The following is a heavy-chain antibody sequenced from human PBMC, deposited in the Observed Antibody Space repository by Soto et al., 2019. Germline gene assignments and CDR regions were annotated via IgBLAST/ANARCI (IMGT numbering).Heavy chain of an antibody. CDR1: GYIFTAYS. Sequence: ASVKVSCKASGYIFTAYSMHWVRQAPGQGLEWMGVVNPSGGSTNYAQKFQGRITMTRDASTSTVYMDLSSLTSEDTAVYYCAREENCSDGICYSEYFQRWGQGTLVTVSS. CDR3: AREENCSDGICYSEYFQR. D-gene: IGHD2-15*01. CDR2: VNPSGGST. J-gene: IGHJ1*01. V-gene: IGHV1-46*01.